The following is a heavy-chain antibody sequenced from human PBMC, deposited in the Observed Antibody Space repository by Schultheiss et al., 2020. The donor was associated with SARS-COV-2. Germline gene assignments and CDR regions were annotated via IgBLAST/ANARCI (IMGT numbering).Heavy chain of an antibody. CDR2: IWYDGSNK. V-gene: IGHV3-33*01. D-gene: IGHD5-12*01. J-gene: IGHJ4*02. Sequence: SCAASGFTFSSYGMHWVRQAPGKGLEWVAVIWYDGSNKYYADSVKGRFTISRDNSKNTLYLQMNSLRAEDTAVYYCARDQGGYEFDYWGQGTLVTVSS. CDR3: ARDQGGYEFDY. CDR1: GFTFSSYG.